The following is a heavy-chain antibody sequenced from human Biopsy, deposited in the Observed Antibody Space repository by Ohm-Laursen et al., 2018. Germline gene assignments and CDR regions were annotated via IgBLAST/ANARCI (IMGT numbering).Heavy chain of an antibody. CDR3: AKGGYCTTTSCYMDVDY. D-gene: IGHD2-2*02. J-gene: IGHJ4*02. V-gene: IGHV3-23*01. CDR1: GFSFDNDA. CDR2: ISCSGGST. Sequence: SLRLSCVASGFSFDNDAMNWFRQAPGKGLEWVSTISCSGGSTYYTDSGNGRFTISREAPKNTLYLFVNSLRAEDTAMYYCAKGGYCTTTSCYMDVDYWGQGTLVTVSS.